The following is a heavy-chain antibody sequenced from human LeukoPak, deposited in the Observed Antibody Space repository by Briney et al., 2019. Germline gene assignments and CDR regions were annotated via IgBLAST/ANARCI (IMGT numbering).Heavy chain of an antibody. V-gene: IGHV4-59*01. CDR2: IYYSGST. Sequence: PSETLSLTCTVSGGSISSYYWGWIRQPPGKGLEWIGYIYYSGSTNYNPSLKSRVTISVDTSKNQFSLKLSSVTAADTAVYYCARGDGDYGFPSVDWYFDLWGRGTLVTVSS. J-gene: IGHJ2*01. CDR3: ARGDGDYGFPSVDWYFDL. CDR1: GGSISSYY. D-gene: IGHD4-17*01.